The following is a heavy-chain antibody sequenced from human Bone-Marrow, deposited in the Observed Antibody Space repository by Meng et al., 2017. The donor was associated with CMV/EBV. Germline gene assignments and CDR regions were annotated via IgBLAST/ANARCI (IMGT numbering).Heavy chain of an antibody. Sequence: SETLSLTCTVSGGSISSSSYYWGWIRQPPGKGLEWIGSIYYSGSTYYNPSLKSRVTISVDTSKNQFSLKLSSVTAADTAVYYCARDQGSGSYYKGYGMDVWGPGPTVTGSS. CDR3: ARDQGSGSYYKGYGMDV. CDR1: GGSISSSSYY. CDR2: IYYSGST. J-gene: IGHJ6*02. D-gene: IGHD3-10*01. V-gene: IGHV4-39*07.